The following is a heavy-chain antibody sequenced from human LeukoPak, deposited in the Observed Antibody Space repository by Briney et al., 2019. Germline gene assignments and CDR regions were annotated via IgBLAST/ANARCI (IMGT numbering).Heavy chain of an antibody. J-gene: IGHJ3*02. V-gene: IGHV4-4*07. CDR3: AGSTVTTYQDAFDI. CDR2: IYSSGST. D-gene: IGHD4-17*01. CDR1: GGSISSYY. Sequence: SETLSLTCTVSGGSISSYYWSWIRQPAGKGLEWIGRIYSSGSTNYNPSLKSRVTMSVDTSKNQFSLKLSSVTAADTAVYYCAGSTVTTYQDAFDIWGQGTMVTVSS.